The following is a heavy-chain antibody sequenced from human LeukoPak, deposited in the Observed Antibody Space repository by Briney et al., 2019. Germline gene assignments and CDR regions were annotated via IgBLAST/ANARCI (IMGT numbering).Heavy chain of an antibody. D-gene: IGHD2-2*02. CDR2: IYPGDSDT. CDR3: ARRMNCSSTSCYRRPFDY. CDR1: GYSFTSYW. J-gene: IGHJ4*02. V-gene: IGHV5-51*01. Sequence: GESLKISCKGSGYSFTSYWIGWVRQMPGKGLEWMGIIYPGDSDTRYSPSFQGQVTISADKSISTAYPQWSSLKASDTAMYYCARRMNCSSTSCYRRPFDYWGQGTLVTVSS.